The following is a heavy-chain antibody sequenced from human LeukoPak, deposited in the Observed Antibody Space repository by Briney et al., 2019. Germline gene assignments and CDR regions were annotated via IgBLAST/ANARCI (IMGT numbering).Heavy chain of an antibody. D-gene: IGHD3-9*01. V-gene: IGHV4-59*01. CDR2: IYYSGST. Sequence: SETLSLTCTDSGGSISSYYWSWIRQPPGKGLEWIGYIYYSGSTNYNPSLKSRVTISVDTSKNQFSLKLSSVTAADTAVYYCARGGRYSPWYFDLWGRGTLVTVSS. CDR1: GGSISSYY. CDR3: ARGGRYSPWYFDL. J-gene: IGHJ2*01.